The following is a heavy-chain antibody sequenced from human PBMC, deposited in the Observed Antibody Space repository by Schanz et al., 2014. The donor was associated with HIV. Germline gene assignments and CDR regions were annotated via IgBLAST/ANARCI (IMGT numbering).Heavy chain of an antibody. CDR1: GFTFSTYG. CDR2: IWYDGSNK. CDR3: ARGSGPYYYYYGMDV. D-gene: IGHD3-10*01. V-gene: IGHV3-33*01. J-gene: IGHJ6*02. Sequence: QVQLVESGGRVVQPGRSLRLSCAASGFTFSTYGMHWVRQAPGKGLEWVAVIWYDGSNKYYADSVKGRFTISSDNSKNTLYLQMNSLRAEDTAVYYCARGSGPYYYYYGMDVWGQGTTVTVSS.